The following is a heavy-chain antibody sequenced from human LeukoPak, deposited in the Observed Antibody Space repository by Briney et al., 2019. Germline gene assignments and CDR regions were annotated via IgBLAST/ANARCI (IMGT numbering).Heavy chain of an antibody. V-gene: IGHV1-69*05. CDR1: GGTFSSYA. J-gene: IGHJ6*03. CDR3: ARLSSFPVGLGKSGGWSQGYYYYYMDV. Sequence: SVRVSCKASGGTFSSYAISWVRQAPGQGLEWMGRIIPIFGTANYAQKFQGRVTITTDESTSTAYMELSSLRSEDTAVYYCARLSSFPVGLGKSGGWSQGYYYYYMDVWGKGTTVTVSS. D-gene: IGHD6-19*01. CDR2: IIPIFGTA.